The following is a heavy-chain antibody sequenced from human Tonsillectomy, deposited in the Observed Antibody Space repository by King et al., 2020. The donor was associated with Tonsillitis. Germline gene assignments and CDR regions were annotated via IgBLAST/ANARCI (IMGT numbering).Heavy chain of an antibody. V-gene: IGHV3-30-3*01. Sequence: VQLVESGGGVVQPGRSLRLSCAASGFTFSSYAMHWVRQAPGKGLEWVAVISYDGSNKYYADSMKGRFTISRDNSKNTLYLQMNSLRAEDTAVYYCARVNYYGSGSYRRALDYWGQGTLVTVSS. CDR2: ISYDGSNK. CDR1: GFTFSSYA. CDR3: ARVNYYGSGSYRRALDY. J-gene: IGHJ4*02. D-gene: IGHD3-10*01.